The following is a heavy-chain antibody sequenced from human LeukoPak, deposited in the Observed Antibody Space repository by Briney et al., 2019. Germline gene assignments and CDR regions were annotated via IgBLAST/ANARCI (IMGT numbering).Heavy chain of an antibody. CDR3: ARDLSGWELQEY. D-gene: IGHD1-26*01. J-gene: IGHJ4*02. CDR1: GFTFSSYW. CDR2: IKQDGSEK. Sequence: SGGSLRLSCAASGFTFSSYWMSWVRQAPGKGLEWVANIKQDGSEKYYVDSVKGRFTISRDNAKNLLFLQMNSLRAEDTAVYYCARDLSGWELQEYWGQGTLVTVSS. V-gene: IGHV3-7*01.